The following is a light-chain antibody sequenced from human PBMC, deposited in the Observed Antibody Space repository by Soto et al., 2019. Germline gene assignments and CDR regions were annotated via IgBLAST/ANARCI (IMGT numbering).Light chain of an antibody. CDR3: CSYVGDSTIDV. CDR2: DVD. V-gene: IGLV2-11*01. Sequence: QSVLTQPRSVSGSPGQSVTISCTGTSSDVGAYDYVSWYQQHPGKAPKLMIYDVDKRPSGVPDRFSGSKSGNTASLTISGLQAEDEGIYFCCSYVGDSTIDVFGTGTKLTVL. CDR1: SSDVGAYDY. J-gene: IGLJ1*01.